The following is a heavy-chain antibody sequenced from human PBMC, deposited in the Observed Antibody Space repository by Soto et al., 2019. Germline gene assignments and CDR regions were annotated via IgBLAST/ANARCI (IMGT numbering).Heavy chain of an antibody. CDR2: IYYPGTT. Sequence: QVQLQESGPGLVKPSQTLSLTCTVSGGSISSGYYYWSWIRQPPGQGLEWIGHIYYPGTTHYNPSLKSRVAMSLDTSKNQFSLRRSSVTAADTAVYYCARGGYNWNNVNYWGQGTLVTVSS. CDR1: GGSISSGYYY. D-gene: IGHD1-20*01. V-gene: IGHV4-30-4*01. CDR3: ARGGYNWNNVNY. J-gene: IGHJ4*02.